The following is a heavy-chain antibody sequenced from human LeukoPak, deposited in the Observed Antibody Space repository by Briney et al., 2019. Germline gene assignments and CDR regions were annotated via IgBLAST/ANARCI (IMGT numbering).Heavy chain of an antibody. J-gene: IGHJ4*02. CDR1: GFTFSTYG. Sequence: GGSLRLSCAASGFTFSTYGMHWVRQAPGKGLEWVAVTSYDGSNIHYADSVKGRFTISRDNSKNTLYLQMNSLRAEDTAVYYCAKKSPGTYYAPPDYWGQGTLVTVSP. V-gene: IGHV3-30*18. CDR3: AKKSPGTYYAPPDY. CDR2: TSYDGSNI. D-gene: IGHD3-10*01.